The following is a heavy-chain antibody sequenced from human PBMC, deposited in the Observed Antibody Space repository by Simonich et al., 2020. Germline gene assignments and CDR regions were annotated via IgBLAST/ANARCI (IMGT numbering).Heavy chain of an antibody. CDR1: GGTFSSYA. V-gene: IGHV1-69*09. Sequence: QVQLVQSGAEVKKPGSSVKVSCKASGGTFSSYAISWVRQAPGQGLEWLGGITPIPDIANYAKKFQGRVTITADKSTSTAYMELSSLRSEDTAVYYCARGGLADRRIVYYYYMDVWGKGTTVTVSS. CDR3: ARGGLADRRIVYYYYMDV. D-gene: IGHD2-15*01. J-gene: IGHJ6*03. CDR2: ITPIPDIA.